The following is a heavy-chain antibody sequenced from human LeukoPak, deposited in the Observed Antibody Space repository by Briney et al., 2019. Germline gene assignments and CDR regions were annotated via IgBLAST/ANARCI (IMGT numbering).Heavy chain of an antibody. CDR1: GFTFSNYA. D-gene: IGHD4-23*01. V-gene: IGHV3-23*01. CDR3: AKVNHDDGGNSYFDY. Sequence: TGGSLRLSCAASGFTFSNYAMSWVRQAPGKGLEWVSTLSSSGGNTFYAVSVKGRFTISRDNSKNTLFLQMNSLRAEDTAVYYCAKVNHDDGGNSYFDYWGQGTLVTVSS. CDR2: LSSSGGNT. J-gene: IGHJ4*02.